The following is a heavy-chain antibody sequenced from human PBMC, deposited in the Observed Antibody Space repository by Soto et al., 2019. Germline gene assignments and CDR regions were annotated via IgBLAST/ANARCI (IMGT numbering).Heavy chain of an antibody. D-gene: IGHD1-26*01. V-gene: IGHV3-33*01. CDR3: ARGWGIGVPDSCVDG. J-gene: IGHJ3*01. CDR2: IWYDGSKR. Sequence: QAQLVESGGGVVQPGRSLRLSCAASGFSFRNYGIHWVRQAPGKGLEWVAVIWYDGSKRYYADSVRGRFTISRDNSGNTGHLQMDSLSAEDTAVYYCARGWGIGVPDSCVDGWGHGTTVVVS. CDR1: GFSFRNYG.